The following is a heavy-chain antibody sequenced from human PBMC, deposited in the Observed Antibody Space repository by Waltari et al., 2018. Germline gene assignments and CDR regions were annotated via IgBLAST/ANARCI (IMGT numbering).Heavy chain of an antibody. Sequence: EAQVVDSGGGLAQHGGSLKLPCATSGFTFRGTNIHWVRQTSGKGLEWIGRIRSKPNKYATRYTASVEGRFTISRDDSENTAYLQMSSLMTEDTAVYYCTGGAVTGTDFWGQGTLVTVSS. V-gene: IGHV3-73*01. CDR2: IRSKPNKYAT. CDR3: TGGAVTGTDF. CDR1: GFTFRGTN. D-gene: IGHD6-13*01. J-gene: IGHJ4*02.